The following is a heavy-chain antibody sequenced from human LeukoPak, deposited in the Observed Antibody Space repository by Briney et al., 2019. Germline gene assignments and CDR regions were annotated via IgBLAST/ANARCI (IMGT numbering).Heavy chain of an antibody. J-gene: IGHJ6*02. CDR2: IIPIFGTA. CDR1: GGTFSSYA. D-gene: IGHD3-22*01. CDR3: ARVYDSSNYSSRYYYYGMDV. V-gene: IGHV1-69*05. Sequence: GASVKVSCKASGGTFSSYAISWVRQAPGQGLEWMGGIIPIFGTANYAQKFQGRVTITRDTSASTAYMELSSLRSEDTAVYYCARVYDSSNYSSRYYYYGMDVWGQGTTVTVSS.